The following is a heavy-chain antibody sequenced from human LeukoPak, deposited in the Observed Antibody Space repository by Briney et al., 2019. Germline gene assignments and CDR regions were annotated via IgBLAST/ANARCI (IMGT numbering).Heavy chain of an antibody. V-gene: IGHV3-48*01. Sequence: QTGGSLRLSCAASGFTFSDYWMSWVRQAPGKGLEWVSYISSSSSTIYYADSVKGRFTISRDNAKNSLYLQMNSLRAEDTAVYCCARDSGGYGLDYFDYWGQGTLVTVSS. CDR1: GFTFSDYW. D-gene: IGHD5-18*01. CDR2: ISSSSSTI. CDR3: ARDSGGYGLDYFDY. J-gene: IGHJ4*02.